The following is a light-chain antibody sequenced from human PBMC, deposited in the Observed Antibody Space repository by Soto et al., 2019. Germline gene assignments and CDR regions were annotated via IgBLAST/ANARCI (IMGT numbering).Light chain of an antibody. V-gene: IGLV1-47*01. J-gene: IGLJ2*01. CDR2: TNN. Sequence: QSVLTQPPSASGTPGQRVTISCSGSSSNIGSNYVYWYQQLPGTAPKLLIYTNNQRPSGVPDRFSGSKSGTSASLAISGLRSEDDADYYCEAWDDPVSGTYVVFGGGTKLAVL. CDR3: EAWDDPVSGTYVV. CDR1: SSNIGSNY.